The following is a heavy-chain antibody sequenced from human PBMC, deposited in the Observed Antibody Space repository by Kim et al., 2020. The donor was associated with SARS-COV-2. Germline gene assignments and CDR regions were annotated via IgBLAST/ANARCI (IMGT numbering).Heavy chain of an antibody. V-gene: IGHV3-15*01. D-gene: IGHD3-9*01. CDR1: GFTFSNAW. CDR2: IKSKTDGGTT. J-gene: IGHJ6*02. CDR3: TTLLRYFDWLAVKYYYYGMDV. Sequence: GGSLRLSCAASGFTFSNAWMSWVRQAPGKGLEWVARIKSKTDGGTTDYAAPVNGRFTITRDDSKNTLYKQMNSLKTEDTAVYYCTTLLRYFDWLAVKYYYYGMDVWGQGTTVTVSS.